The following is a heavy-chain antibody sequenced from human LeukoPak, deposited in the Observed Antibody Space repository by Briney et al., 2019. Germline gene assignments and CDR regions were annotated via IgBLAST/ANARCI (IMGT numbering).Heavy chain of an antibody. CDR1: GFTFDDYA. V-gene: IGHV3-43D*03. CDR3: AKDSEYYYDSSAYLDY. D-gene: IGHD3-22*01. J-gene: IGHJ4*02. CDR2: ISWDGGST. Sequence: QPGGSLRLSCAASGFTFDDYAMHWVRQAPGKGLEWVSLISWDGGSTYYADSVKGRFTISRDNSKNSLYLQMNSLRAEDTALYYCAKDSEYYYDSSAYLDYWGQGTLVTVSS.